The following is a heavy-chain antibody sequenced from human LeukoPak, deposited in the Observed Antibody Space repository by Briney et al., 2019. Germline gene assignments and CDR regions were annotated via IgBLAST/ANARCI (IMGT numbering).Heavy chain of an antibody. Sequence: GGSLRLSCAASGFTFSSYAMSWVRQAPGKGLEWVSYISSSGSTIYYADSVKGRFTISRDDAKNSLYLQMNSLRAEDTAVYYCAELGITMIGGVWGKGTTVTISS. CDR3: AELGITMIGGV. V-gene: IGHV3-48*03. J-gene: IGHJ6*04. CDR2: ISSSGSTI. D-gene: IGHD3-10*02. CDR1: GFTFSSYA.